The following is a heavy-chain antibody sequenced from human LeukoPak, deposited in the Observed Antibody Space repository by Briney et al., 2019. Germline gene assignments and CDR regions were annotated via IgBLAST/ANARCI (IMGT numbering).Heavy chain of an antibody. Sequence: SETLSLTCAVYGVSFSGYYWSWIRQPPGKGLEWIGSIYYSGSTYYNPSLKSRVTISVDTSKNQFSLKLSSVTAADTAVYYCAILAEGPTGVNFDYWGQGTLVTVSS. CDR2: IYYSGST. D-gene: IGHD1-1*01. CDR1: GVSFSGYY. V-gene: IGHV4-34*01. CDR3: AILAEGPTGVNFDY. J-gene: IGHJ4*02.